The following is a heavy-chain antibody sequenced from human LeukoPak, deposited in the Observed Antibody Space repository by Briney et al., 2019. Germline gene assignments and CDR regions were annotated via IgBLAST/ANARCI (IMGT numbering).Heavy chain of an antibody. CDR1: GFTFSSYA. D-gene: IGHD3-22*01. Sequence: GGSLRLSCAASGFTFSSYAMSWVRQAPGKGLEWVSYISSSSNTIYYADSVKGRFTISRDNAKNSLYLQMNSLRAEDTAVYYCARGLPYYYDSSGDYWYFDLWGRGTLVTVSS. CDR3: ARGLPYYYDSSGDYWYFDL. V-gene: IGHV3-48*04. CDR2: ISSSSNTI. J-gene: IGHJ2*01.